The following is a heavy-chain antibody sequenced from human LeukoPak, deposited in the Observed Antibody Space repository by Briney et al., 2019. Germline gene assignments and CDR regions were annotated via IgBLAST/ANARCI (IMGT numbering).Heavy chain of an antibody. J-gene: IGHJ2*01. Sequence: PSETLSLTCTVSGGSISSGGYYWSWIRQHPGKGLEWIGYIYYSGSTYYNPYLKSRVTISVDTFKNEFSLKLSSVTAANTAVYYCARGSPDYGDLRYWYFDLWGRGTLVTVSS. CDR2: IYYSGST. V-gene: IGHV4-31*03. CDR3: ARGSPDYGDLRYWYFDL. CDR1: GGSISSGGYY. D-gene: IGHD4-17*01.